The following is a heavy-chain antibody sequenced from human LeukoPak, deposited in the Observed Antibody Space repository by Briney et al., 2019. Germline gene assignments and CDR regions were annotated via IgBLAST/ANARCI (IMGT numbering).Heavy chain of an antibody. D-gene: IGHD5-18*01. Sequence: PGGSLRLSYAASGFTFDDYAMHWVRQAPGKGLEWVSGISWNSGSIGYADSVKGRFTISRDNAKNSLYLQMNSLRAEDTALYYCAKDTGYSYGHYFDYWGQGTLVTVSS. CDR1: GFTFDDYA. J-gene: IGHJ4*02. V-gene: IGHV3-9*01. CDR3: AKDTGYSYGHYFDY. CDR2: ISWNSGSI.